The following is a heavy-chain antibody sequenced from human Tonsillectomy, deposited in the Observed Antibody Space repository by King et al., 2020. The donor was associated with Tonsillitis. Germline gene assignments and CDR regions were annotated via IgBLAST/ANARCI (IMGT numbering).Heavy chain of an antibody. CDR3: ARDLGYYGSESSHLFDP. Sequence: QLQESGPGLVKPSETLSLTCTVSGGSISSYYWSWIRQPPGKGLEWIGYIYYSGSTNYNPSLKSRVTISVDTSKNQFSLKLSSVTAADTAVYYCARDLGYYGSESSHLFDPCGQRTLVTDSS. D-gene: IGHD3-10*01. V-gene: IGHV4-59*01. J-gene: IGHJ5*02. CDR2: IYYSGST. CDR1: GGSISSYY.